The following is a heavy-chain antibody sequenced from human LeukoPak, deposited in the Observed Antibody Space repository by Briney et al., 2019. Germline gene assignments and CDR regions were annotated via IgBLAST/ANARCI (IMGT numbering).Heavy chain of an antibody. D-gene: IGHD3-10*01. CDR2: ISGSGGST. J-gene: IGHJ4*02. CDR3: VKDQGSFGEGYFDY. Sequence: GGSLSLFCAASGFTFSSYAMSWLRQATGKALVWVSAISGSGGSTYYAFSVKGRFTISRDNSKNTLYLQMSSLRAEGTAVYYCVKDQGSFGEGYFDYWGQGTLVTVSS. CDR1: GFTFSSYA. V-gene: IGHV3-23*01.